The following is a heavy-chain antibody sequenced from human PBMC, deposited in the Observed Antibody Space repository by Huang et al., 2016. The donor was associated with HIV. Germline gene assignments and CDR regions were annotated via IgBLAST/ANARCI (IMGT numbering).Heavy chain of an antibody. D-gene: IGHD6-6*01. CDR2: INPKRGGT. CDR3: ARDWSFGSSTSPAD. Sequence: QVQLVQSGAEVKNPGASVRVSCKASGYTFTDSNIHWVRQAPGQGRELMGWINPKRGGTIYAQRFQGRITMTRDTTISTVHMDLRRIQSDDTAVYFCARDWSFGSSTSPADWGQGTLVTVSS. J-gene: IGHJ4*02. V-gene: IGHV1-2*02. CDR1: GYTFTDSN.